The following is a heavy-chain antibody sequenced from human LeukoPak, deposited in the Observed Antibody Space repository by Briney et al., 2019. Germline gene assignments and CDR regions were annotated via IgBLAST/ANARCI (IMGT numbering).Heavy chain of an antibody. CDR1: GGSISTTNYY. CDR2: IYYNGDT. V-gene: IGHV4-39*01. J-gene: IGHJ3*02. D-gene: IGHD2-21*02. Sequence: RPSETLSLTCTVPGGSISTTNYYWAWLRQPPGKGLEWIGTIYYNGDTYYTPSLKSRVTISVDTSKNQFSLKLSSVTAADTAVYSCARYEETGDWHGHAFDIWGQGTMVTVSP. CDR3: ARYEETGDWHGHAFDI.